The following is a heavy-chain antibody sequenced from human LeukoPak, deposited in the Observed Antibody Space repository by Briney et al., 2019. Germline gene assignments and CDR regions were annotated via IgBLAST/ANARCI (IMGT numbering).Heavy chain of an antibody. V-gene: IGHV1-18*01. D-gene: IGHD2-2*01. CDR3: ARDERFLKRGYAYAFDI. J-gene: IGHJ3*02. Sequence: GASVKVSCKASGYTFTSYGISWVRQAPGQGLEWMGWISAYNGNTNYAQKLQGRVTMTTDTSTSTAYMELRSLRSDDTAVYYCARDERFLKRGYAYAFDIWGQGTMVTVSS. CDR2: ISAYNGNT. CDR1: GYTFTSYG.